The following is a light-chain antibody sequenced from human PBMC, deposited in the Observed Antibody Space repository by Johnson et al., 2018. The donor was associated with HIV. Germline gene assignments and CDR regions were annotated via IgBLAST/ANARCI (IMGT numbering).Light chain of an antibody. CDR2: ENN. J-gene: IGLJ1*01. V-gene: IGLV1-51*02. Sequence: SVLTQSPSVSAAPGQKVTISCSGSSSNIGNNYVSWYQQLPGTAPKLLIYENNKRPSGIPDRFSGSKSGTSATLGITGLQTGDEADYYCGTWDSSLSAGVFGAGTNVTVL. CDR3: GTWDSSLSAGV. CDR1: SSNIGNNY.